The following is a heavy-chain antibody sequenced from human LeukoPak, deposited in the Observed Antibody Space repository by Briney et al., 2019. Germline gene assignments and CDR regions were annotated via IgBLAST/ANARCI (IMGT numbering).Heavy chain of an antibody. CDR3: ARRGWGSSLLSNWFDP. D-gene: IGHD6-13*01. CDR1: GYTFTNQW. CDR2: IYPGDSDT. J-gene: IGHJ5*02. Sequence: GESLKISCKASGYTFTNQWIGWVRQMPGKGLEWMGIIYPGDSDTRYSPSFQGQVTISADKSISTAYLQWSSLKASDTAMYYCARRGWGSSLLSNWFDPWGQGTLVTVSS. V-gene: IGHV5-51*01.